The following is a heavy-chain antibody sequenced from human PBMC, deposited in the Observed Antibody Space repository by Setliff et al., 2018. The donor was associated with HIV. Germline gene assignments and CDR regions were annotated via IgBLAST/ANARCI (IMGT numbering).Heavy chain of an antibody. V-gene: IGHV3-48*01. CDR3: ASKTTTYYFYGLDV. Sequence: PGGSLRLSCAASRFSFSDYSMNWVRQAPGKGLEWISYISAASSTIYYADSVKGRFTISRDNAKNSLYLQMNDLRAEDTAVYYCASKTTTYYFYGLDVWGQGTTVTVPS. J-gene: IGHJ6*02. D-gene: IGHD4-4*01. CDR1: RFSFSDYS. CDR2: ISAASSTI.